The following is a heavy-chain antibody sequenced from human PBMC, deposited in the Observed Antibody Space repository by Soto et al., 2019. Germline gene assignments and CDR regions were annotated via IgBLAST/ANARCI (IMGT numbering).Heavy chain of an antibody. D-gene: IGHD2-15*01. CDR1: GFTFSSYA. CDR2: ISGSGGST. CDR3: AKYPGTLVVVATIYFDY. J-gene: IGHJ4*02. Sequence: GGSLRLSCAGSGFTFSSYALSWVRQAPLNVLEWVSSISGSGGSTYYADSVQGRFTISRDNSKNTLYLQMNSLRAEDTAVYCFAKYPGTLVVVATIYFDYWGQGTLLTVSS. V-gene: IGHV3-23*01.